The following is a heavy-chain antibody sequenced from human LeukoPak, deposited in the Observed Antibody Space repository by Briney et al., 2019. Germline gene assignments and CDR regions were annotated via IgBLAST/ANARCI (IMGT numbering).Heavy chain of an antibody. CDR3: ARGAFGVFPPATYYYYMDV. V-gene: IGHV1-69*13. CDR1: GGTFGWYV. D-gene: IGHD3-3*01. Sequence: SVKVSCKASGGTFGWYVISWVRQAPGQGLEWMGGIIPIFGTANYAQKFQGRVTITADESTITAYMELSSLRSEDTAVYYCARGAFGVFPPATYYYYMDVWGKGTTVTVSS. J-gene: IGHJ6*03. CDR2: IIPIFGTA.